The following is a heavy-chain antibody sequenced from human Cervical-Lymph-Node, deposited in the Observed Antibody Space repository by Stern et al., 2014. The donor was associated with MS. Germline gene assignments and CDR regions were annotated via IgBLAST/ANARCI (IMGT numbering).Heavy chain of an antibody. D-gene: IGHD1-1*01. Sequence: QLVQSGAEVKEPGASVRVSCKTSGYTFTRYWIHWVRQAPGQGLEWVGILKPRDGDTIYAQKFKGRVTMTRDSSTSTVYMELTNLRFEDTAVYYCARLEGVTASYNDWGQGTLLTVSS. J-gene: IGHJ4*02. CDR1: GYTFTRYW. CDR2: LKPRDGDT. V-gene: IGHV1-46*01. CDR3: ARLEGVTASYND.